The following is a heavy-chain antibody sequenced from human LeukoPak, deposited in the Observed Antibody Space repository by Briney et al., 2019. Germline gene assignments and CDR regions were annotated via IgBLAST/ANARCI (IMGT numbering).Heavy chain of an antibody. CDR1: GGSISSYY. D-gene: IGHD1-14*01. Sequence: SETLSLTCTVSGGSISSYYWSWIRQPPGKGLEWIGYIYYSGSTNYNPSLKSRVTISVDTSKNQFSLKLSSVTAADTAVYYCVRYMGDYFDYWGQGTLVTVSS. CDR3: VRYMGDYFDY. J-gene: IGHJ4*02. V-gene: IGHV4-59*01. CDR2: IYYSGST.